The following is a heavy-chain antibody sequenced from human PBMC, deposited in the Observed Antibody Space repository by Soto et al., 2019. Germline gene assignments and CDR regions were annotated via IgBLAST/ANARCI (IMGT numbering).Heavy chain of an antibody. J-gene: IGHJ4*02. V-gene: IGHV3-33*06. D-gene: IGHD4-4*01. CDR1: GFPFSFYG. CDR3: AKDESNSNPLYYFDS. CDR2: IVSDGSAI. Sequence: PGGSLRLSCAVSGFPFSFYGFHWVRQSPGKGLEWLGVIVSDGSAIYHADSLEGRFFISRDNSKDILYLQMNSLRVEDTALYYCAKDESNSNPLYYFDSWGQGALVTVSS.